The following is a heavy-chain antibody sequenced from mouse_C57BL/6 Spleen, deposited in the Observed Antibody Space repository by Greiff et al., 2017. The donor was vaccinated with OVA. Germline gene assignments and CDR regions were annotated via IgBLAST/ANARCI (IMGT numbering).Heavy chain of an antibody. V-gene: IGHV1-52*01. J-gene: IGHJ2*01. CDR3: AGLYYGLND. Sequence: VQLQQPGAELVRPGSSVKLSCKASGYTFTSYWMQWVKQRPIQGLEWIGNIDPSDSETHYNQKFKDKATLTVDKSSSTAYMQLSSLTSEDSAVYYCAGLYYGLNDWGQGTTLTVSS. CDR2: IDPSDSET. D-gene: IGHD1-1*01. CDR1: GYTFTSYW.